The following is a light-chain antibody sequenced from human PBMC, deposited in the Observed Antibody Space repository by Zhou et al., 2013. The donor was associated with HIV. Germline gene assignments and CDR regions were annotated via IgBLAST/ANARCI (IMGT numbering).Light chain of an antibody. V-gene: IGLV2-14*03. CDR2: DVS. CDR3: SSYTSSSTLGV. Sequence: QSALTQPASVSGSPGQSITISCTGTSSDVGGYNSVSWYQQHPGKAPKLMIYDVSNRPSGVSTRFSGSKSGNTASLTISGLQAEDEAEYYCSSYTSSSTLGVFGGGTKLTVL. J-gene: IGLJ2*01. CDR1: SSDVGGYNS.